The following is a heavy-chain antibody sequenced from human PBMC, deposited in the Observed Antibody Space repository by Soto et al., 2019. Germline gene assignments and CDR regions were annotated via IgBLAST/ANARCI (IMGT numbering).Heavy chain of an antibody. CDR2: IYWDDDK. CDR1: GFSLSTSGVG. CDR3: ARVPGSGRYAHYYYYGMAV. D-gene: IGHD1-26*01. V-gene: IGHV2-5*02. Sequence: QITLKESGPPLVKPTQTLTLTCTFSGFSLSTSGVGVGWIRQPPGKALEWLALIYWDDDKRYSPSLKSRLTITKDTTKKQVVLTRTNIDPVDTATYCCARVPGSGRYAHYYYYGMAVGGQGTAVTVSS. J-gene: IGHJ6*02.